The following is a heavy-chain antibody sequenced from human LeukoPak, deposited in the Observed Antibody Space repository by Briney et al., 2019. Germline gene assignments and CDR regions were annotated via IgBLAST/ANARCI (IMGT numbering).Heavy chain of an antibody. CDR1: GGSISSYY. Sequence: PSETLSLTCTVSGGSISSYYWSWIRQPPGKGLEWIGYIYYGGSTNYNPSLKSRVTISVDTSKNQFSLKLSSVTAADTAVYYCARLVVAASYNWFDPWGQGTLVTVSS. V-gene: IGHV4-59*08. D-gene: IGHD2-15*01. CDR3: ARLVVAASYNWFDP. J-gene: IGHJ5*02. CDR2: IYYGGST.